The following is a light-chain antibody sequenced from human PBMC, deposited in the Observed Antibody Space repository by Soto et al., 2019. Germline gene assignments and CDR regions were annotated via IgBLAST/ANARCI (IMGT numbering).Light chain of an antibody. CDR2: GNS. CDR3: QSYDSSLRV. CDR1: SSNIGAGYD. J-gene: IGLJ2*01. V-gene: IGLV1-40*01. Sequence: VLTQPPSVSGAPGQRVTISCTGSSSNIGAGYDVHWYQQLPGTAPKLLIYGNSNRPSGVPDRFSGSKSGTSASLAITGLQAEDEADYYCQSYDSSLRVFGGGTKVTVL.